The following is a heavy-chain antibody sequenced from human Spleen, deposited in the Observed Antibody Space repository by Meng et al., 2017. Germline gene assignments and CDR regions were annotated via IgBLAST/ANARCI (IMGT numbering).Heavy chain of an antibody. V-gene: IGHV3-23*01. CDR2: ISGSGGGT. J-gene: IGHJ4*02. CDR3: AKTIGDYSYFFDY. D-gene: IGHD4-17*01. CDR1: GFTFSNYA. Sequence: EVQLLESGGGLVQPGRSLRLSCAASGFTFSNYAMGWVRQAPGKGLEWVSAISGSGGGTFYADSVKGRFTISRDNSKNTLYLQMDSLRAEDTAVFYCAKTIGDYSYFFDYWGRGTLVTVSS.